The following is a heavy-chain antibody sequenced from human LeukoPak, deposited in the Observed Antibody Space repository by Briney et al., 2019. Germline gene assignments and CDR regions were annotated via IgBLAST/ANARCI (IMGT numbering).Heavy chain of an antibody. Sequence: GGSLRLSCAASGFTFSSYGMHWVRQAPGKGLEWISYISRSATIIHYADSVKGRFTISRDDAKNSLYLQMNSLRAEDTAVYYCARDGGFGILYYFDYWGQGTLVTVSS. CDR2: ISRSATII. J-gene: IGHJ4*02. CDR3: ARDGGFGILYYFDY. CDR1: GFTFSSYG. V-gene: IGHV3-48*01. D-gene: IGHD3-16*01.